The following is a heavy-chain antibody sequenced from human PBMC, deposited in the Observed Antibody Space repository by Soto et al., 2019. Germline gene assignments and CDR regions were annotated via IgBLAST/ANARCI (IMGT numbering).Heavy chain of an antibody. CDR1: GFTFSSYA. V-gene: IGHV3-30-3*01. Sequence: QVQLVESGGGVVQPGRSLRLSCADSGFTFSSYAMHWVRQAPGKGLEWGAVISYDGSNKYYADSVKGRFTISRDNSKNTLYLQMNSLRAEDTAVYYCARGSVETYYYDSSGYPLGYWGQGTLVTVSS. CDR2: ISYDGSNK. CDR3: ARGSVETYYYDSSGYPLGY. D-gene: IGHD3-22*01. J-gene: IGHJ4*02.